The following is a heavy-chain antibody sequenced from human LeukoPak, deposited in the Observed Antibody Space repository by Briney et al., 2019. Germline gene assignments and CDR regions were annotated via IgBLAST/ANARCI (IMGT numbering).Heavy chain of an antibody. CDR1: GFTFSGYE. Sequence: PGGSLRLSCAASGFTFSGYEMHWVRQAPGKGLEWVSYISSSGSTIYYADSVKGRFTISRDDAKNSLFLQMHSLRAEDTAVYYCARDFRGVTGTTLDYWGQGTLVIVSS. CDR3: ARDFRGVTGTTLDY. V-gene: IGHV3-48*03. CDR2: ISSSGSTI. D-gene: IGHD1-20*01. J-gene: IGHJ4*02.